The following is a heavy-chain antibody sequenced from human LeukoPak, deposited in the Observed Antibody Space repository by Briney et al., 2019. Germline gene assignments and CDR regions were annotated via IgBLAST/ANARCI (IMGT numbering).Heavy chain of an antibody. CDR1: GFTFSSYD. D-gene: IGHD3-10*01. V-gene: IGHV3-30*02. CDR2: IRYDGSNK. Sequence: GGSLRLSCAASGFTFSSYDMHWVRQAPGKGLEWVAFIRYDGSNKYYADSVKGRFTISRDNSKNTLYLQMNSLRAEDTAVYYCAKDRSNYYYGSGSYYKSLFDYWGQGTLVTVSS. CDR3: AKDRSNYYYGSGSYYKSLFDY. J-gene: IGHJ4*02.